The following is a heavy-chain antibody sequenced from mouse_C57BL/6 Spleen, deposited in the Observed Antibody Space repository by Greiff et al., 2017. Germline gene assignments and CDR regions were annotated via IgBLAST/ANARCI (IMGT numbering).Heavy chain of an antibody. V-gene: IGHV1-80*01. CDR3: ALRGYDGYHQAWFAY. D-gene: IGHD2-3*01. CDR2: IYPGDGDT. CDR1: GYAFSSYW. J-gene: IGHJ3*01. Sequence: QVQLKESGAELVKPGASVKISCKASGYAFSSYWMNWVKQRPGKGLEWIGQIYPGDGDTNYNGKFKGKATLTADKSSSPAYMQLSSLASEDSAVYFCALRGYDGYHQAWFAYGGQGTLVTVSA.